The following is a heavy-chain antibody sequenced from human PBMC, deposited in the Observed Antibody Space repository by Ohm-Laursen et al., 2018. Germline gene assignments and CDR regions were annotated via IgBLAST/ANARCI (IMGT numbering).Heavy chain of an antibody. J-gene: IGHJ4*02. Sequence: SLRLSCAASGFTFSDYYMSWIRQAPGKGLEWVSYISSSGSTIYYADSVKGRFTISRDNAKNSLYLQMNSLRAEDTAVYYCARDDRDSSGWYLDWGQGTLVTVSS. CDR2: ISSSGSTI. CDR1: GFTFSDYY. CDR3: ARDDRDSSGWYLD. D-gene: IGHD6-19*01. V-gene: IGHV3-11*04.